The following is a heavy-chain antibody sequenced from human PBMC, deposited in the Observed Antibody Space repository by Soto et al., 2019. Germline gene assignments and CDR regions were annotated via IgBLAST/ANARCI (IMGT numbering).Heavy chain of an antibody. V-gene: IGHV1-3*01. J-gene: IGHJ4*02. CDR3: ARETDVVVTAFDY. D-gene: IGHD2-21*02. CDR2: INAGNGNT. CDR1: GYTFTSYA. Sequence: VKVSCKASGYTFTSYAMHWVRQAPGQRLEWMGWINAGNGNTKYSQKFQGRVTITRDTSASTAYMELSSLRSEDTAVYYCARETDVVVTAFDYWGQGTLVTVSS.